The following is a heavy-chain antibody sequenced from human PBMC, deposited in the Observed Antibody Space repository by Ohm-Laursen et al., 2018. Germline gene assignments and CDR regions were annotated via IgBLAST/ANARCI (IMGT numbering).Heavy chain of an antibody. CDR3: ARDPYYYDSGSGVFDP. J-gene: IGHJ5*02. D-gene: IGHD3-22*01. V-gene: IGHV1-18*01. Sequence: AASVKVSCKASGYTFTSYGISWVRQAPGHGLEWMGWISAYNGNTNYAQKLQGRVTMTTDTSTSTAYMELRSLRSDDTAVYYCARDPYYYDSGSGVFDPWGQGTLVTVSS. CDR2: ISAYNGNT. CDR1: GYTFTSYG.